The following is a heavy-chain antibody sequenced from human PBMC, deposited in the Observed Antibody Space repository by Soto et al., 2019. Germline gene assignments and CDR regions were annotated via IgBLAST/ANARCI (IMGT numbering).Heavy chain of an antibody. J-gene: IGHJ5*01. CDR3: AKAVSCSGGSCAWFDS. V-gene: IGHV5-10-1*01. Sequence: GESLKISCKGSGYSFTGYWISWVRQMPGKGLEWLGRIDPSDSNTNYNPSVQGHVTITLDKSTNTAFLQWSSLRAEDTAVYYCAKAVSCSGGSCAWFDSWGQGALVTVSS. CDR1: GYSFTGYW. D-gene: IGHD2-15*01. CDR2: IDPSDSNT.